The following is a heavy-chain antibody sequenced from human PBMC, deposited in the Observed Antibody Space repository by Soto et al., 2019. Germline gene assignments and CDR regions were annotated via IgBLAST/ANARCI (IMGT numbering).Heavy chain of an antibody. V-gene: IGHV4-34*01. CDR1: GGSFSGYY. CDR3: ARGRGYQLPGYYYYYYMDV. D-gene: IGHD2-2*01. Sequence: SETLSLPCAVYGGSFSGYYWSWIRQPPGKGLEWIGEINHSGSTNYNPSLKSRVTISVDTSKNQFSLKLSSVTAADTAVYYCARGRGYQLPGYYYYYYMDVWGKGTTVTVSS. J-gene: IGHJ6*03. CDR2: INHSGST.